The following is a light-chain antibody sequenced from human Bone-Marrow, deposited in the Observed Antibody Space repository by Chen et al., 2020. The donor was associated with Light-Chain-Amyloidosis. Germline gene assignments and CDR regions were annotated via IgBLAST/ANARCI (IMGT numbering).Light chain of an antibody. J-gene: IGKJ2*01. Sequence: EIVLTQSPGTLSLSPGERATLSCRASQSVSSSYLVWYQQKPGQAPRLLIYGASTRPTGIPDRFSGSGSGTDFTLTISRLEPEDFAVYYCRQYGTSPYTFGQGTKLEIK. CDR3: RQYGTSPYT. CDR2: GAS. CDR1: QSVSSSY. V-gene: IGKV3-20*01.